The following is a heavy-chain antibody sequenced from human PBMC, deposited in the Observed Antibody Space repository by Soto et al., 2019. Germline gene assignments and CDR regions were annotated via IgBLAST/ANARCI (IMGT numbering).Heavy chain of an antibody. CDR3: ARERGYYDRSGYYPNLDYYYGMDD. CDR1: VGSTGSGGYS. J-gene: IGHJ6*02. D-gene: IGHD3-22*01. V-gene: IGHV4-31*02. CDR2: IYYSGSS. Sequence: TFSPPGTLSVGSTGSGGYSWSGIRQHPGKGREWIGYIYYSGSSYYNPSLKSRVTISVDTSKNQFSLKLSSVTAADTAVYYCARERGYYDRSGYYPNLDYYYGMDDSGQGTTVTVSS.